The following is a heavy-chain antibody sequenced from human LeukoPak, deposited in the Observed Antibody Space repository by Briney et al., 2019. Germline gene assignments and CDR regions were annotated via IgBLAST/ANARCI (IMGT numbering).Heavy chain of an antibody. CDR2: IYYTGST. CDR1: GGSISSSSFY. J-gene: IGHJ4*02. CDR3: ARWGLRPVRGFDY. V-gene: IGHV4-39*02. Sequence: KPSETLSLTCAVSGGSISSSSFYWGWIRQPPGKGLEWIGNIYYTGSTSYNPSLKSRVTISADTSKNHFSLKLSSVTAADTAVYYCARWGLRPVRGFDYWGQGTLVTVSS. D-gene: IGHD3-10*01.